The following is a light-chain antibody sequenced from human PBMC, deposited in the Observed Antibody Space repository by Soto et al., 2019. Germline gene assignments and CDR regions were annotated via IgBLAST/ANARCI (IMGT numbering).Light chain of an antibody. J-gene: IGLJ2*01. CDR2: ANI. CDR3: QSYDSSLSGSVV. V-gene: IGLV1-40*01. Sequence: QAVVTQPPSVSGAPGQRVTISCTGSSSNIGAGYVVHWYQQLPGTAPKLLIYANINRPSGVPDRFSGSQSGTSASLAITGLQAEDEADYYCQSYDSSLSGSVVFGGGTQLTVL. CDR1: SSNIGAGYV.